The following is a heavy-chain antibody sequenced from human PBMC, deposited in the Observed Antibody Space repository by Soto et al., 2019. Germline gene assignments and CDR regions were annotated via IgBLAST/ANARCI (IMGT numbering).Heavy chain of an antibody. J-gene: IGHJ4*02. Sequence: QVQLMQSGAEVMKPGASVKVSCKASGYTFNTYCIHWVRQAPGQGLEWIGIINPYDGTRTYAQNFQGRVTLTRDTSTTTVYMELGSLRSEDTAVYYCARAAAGAAVRYYFDHWGQGTLVTVSS. CDR3: ARAAAGAAVRYYFDH. CDR1: GYTFNTYC. CDR2: INPYDGTR. D-gene: IGHD6-13*01. V-gene: IGHV1-46*02.